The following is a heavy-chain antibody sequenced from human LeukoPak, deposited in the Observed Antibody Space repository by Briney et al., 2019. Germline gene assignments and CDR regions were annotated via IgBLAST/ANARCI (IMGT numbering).Heavy chain of an antibody. CDR2: VKSKTDGGTT. V-gene: IGHV3-15*01. CDR1: GFTFSNAW. CDR3: STERGGY. D-gene: IGHD3-16*01. J-gene: IGHJ4*02. Sequence: GGSLRLSCAASGFTFSNAWMSWVRQAPGKGLEWVGRVKSKTDGGTTDYAAPAKGRFTISRDDAKNTLYLEMNSLKIEDTAVYYCSTERGGYWGQGTLVTVSS.